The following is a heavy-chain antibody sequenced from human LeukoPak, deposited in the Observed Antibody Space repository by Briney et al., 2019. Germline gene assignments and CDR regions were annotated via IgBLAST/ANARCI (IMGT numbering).Heavy chain of an antibody. CDR1: GGSFSGYY. Sequence: SETLSLTCAVYGGSFSGYYWSWIRQPPGKGLEWIGEINHSGSTNYNPSLKSRVTISVDTPKNQFSLKLSSVTAADTAVYYCAGLYYDARGTFDPWGQGTLVTVSS. D-gene: IGHD3-3*01. V-gene: IGHV4-34*01. J-gene: IGHJ5*02. CDR3: AGLYYDARGTFDP. CDR2: INHSGST.